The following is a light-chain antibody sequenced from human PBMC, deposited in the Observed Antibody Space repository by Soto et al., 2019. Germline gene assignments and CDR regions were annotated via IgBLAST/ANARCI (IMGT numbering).Light chain of an antibody. CDR2: AAS. V-gene: IGKV1-39*01. CDR3: QQSHSAPLT. Sequence: QMTQSPSSLFASVGDRVTMTCRASQSISSHLNWYQQKVGQTPRLLIYAASTLQSEVPPRFSGSGSGTEFTLTISGLQREDFATYYCQQSHSAPLTFGGGTKIQI. J-gene: IGKJ4*01. CDR1: QSISSH.